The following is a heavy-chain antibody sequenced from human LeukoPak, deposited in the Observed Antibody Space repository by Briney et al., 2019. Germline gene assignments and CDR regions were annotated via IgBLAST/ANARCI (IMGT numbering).Heavy chain of an antibody. CDR1: GGSISSSSYY. CDR3: ARDSLERLDY. D-gene: IGHD1-1*01. J-gene: IGHJ4*02. CDR2: MFHSGNT. Sequence: SETLSLTRTVSGGSISSSSYYWGWIRQPPGKGLEWIGSMFHSGNTYHNPSLKSRVTISVDTSKNQFSLKLSSVTAADTAVYYCARDSLERLDYWGQGTLVTVSS. V-gene: IGHV4-39*07.